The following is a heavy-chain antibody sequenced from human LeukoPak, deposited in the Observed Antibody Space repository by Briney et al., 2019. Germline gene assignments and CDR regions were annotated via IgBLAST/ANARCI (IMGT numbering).Heavy chain of an antibody. J-gene: IGHJ2*01. D-gene: IGHD1-14*01. V-gene: IGHV3-30-3*02. Sequence: PGGSLRLSCAAAGSTFSSSAMHWARQAPGKGREWVAVIIFDGGNKYCADSVKGRFNISRDNSKNTLYLQMNSLRAGATAVYYCAKTTVVYWYFDLWGRGTLVTVSS. CDR1: GSTFSSSA. CDR3: AKTTVVYWYFDL. CDR2: IIFDGGNK.